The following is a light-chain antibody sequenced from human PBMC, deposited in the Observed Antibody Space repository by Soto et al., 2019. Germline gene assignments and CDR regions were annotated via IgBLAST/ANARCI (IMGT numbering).Light chain of an antibody. CDR2: EVS. J-gene: IGLJ2*01. CDR1: SSDVAGFKY. V-gene: IGLV2-14*01. Sequence: QSALTQPASVSGSPGQSITISCSGTSSDVAGFKYVSWYQHHPGKAPKLMIYEVSDRPSGVSNRFSGSKSGSTASLTISGLQAEDEADYFCSSYTPNNTWVFGGGTKLTVL. CDR3: SSYTPNNTWV.